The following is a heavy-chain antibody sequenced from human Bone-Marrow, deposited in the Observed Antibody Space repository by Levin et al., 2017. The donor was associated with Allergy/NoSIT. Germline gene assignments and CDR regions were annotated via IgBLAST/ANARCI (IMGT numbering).Heavy chain of an antibody. CDR2: IYSAGNT. Sequence: GGSLRLSCAASGFAVSSSYMSWVRQKAGKRLEWVSFIYSAGNTYYGDSVKGRFTMSRDNSENTVYLQMRSLRPEDTAVYYCARAIWDRRATELYYFDKWGPGTLVSVSS. V-gene: IGHV3-66*02. CDR1: GFAVSSSY. J-gene: IGHJ4*02. D-gene: IGHD1-14*01. CDR3: ARAIWDRRATELYYFDK.